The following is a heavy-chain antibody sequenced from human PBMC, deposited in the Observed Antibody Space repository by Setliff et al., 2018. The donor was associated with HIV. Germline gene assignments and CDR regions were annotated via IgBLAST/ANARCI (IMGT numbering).Heavy chain of an antibody. CDR1: GGTFSSYT. Sequence: ASVKVSCKASGGTFSSYTINWVRQAPGQGLEWMGGIIPIFATANHAQKFQGRVTITADESTSTAYMELSSLRSEDTAVYYCARGSGDYYDGSGRPAPWDYWGQGTLVTVSS. CDR3: ARGSGDYYDGSGRPAPWDY. D-gene: IGHD3-22*01. J-gene: IGHJ4*02. CDR2: IIPIFATA. V-gene: IGHV1-69*13.